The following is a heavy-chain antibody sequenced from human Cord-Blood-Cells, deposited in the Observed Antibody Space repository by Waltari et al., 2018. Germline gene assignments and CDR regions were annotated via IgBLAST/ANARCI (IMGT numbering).Heavy chain of an antibody. J-gene: IGHJ3*02. D-gene: IGHD3-9*01. CDR1: GFTFSSYE. V-gene: IGHV3-48*03. CDR3: AREARNFDWLYGAFDI. CDR2: ISSSGSTI. Sequence: EVQLVESGGGLVQPGGSLRLSCAASGFTFSSYEMNWVRQAPGKGLGWVSYISSSGSTIYYADSVKGRFTISRDNAKNSLYLQMNSLRAEDTAVYYCAREARNFDWLYGAFDIWGQGTMVTVSS.